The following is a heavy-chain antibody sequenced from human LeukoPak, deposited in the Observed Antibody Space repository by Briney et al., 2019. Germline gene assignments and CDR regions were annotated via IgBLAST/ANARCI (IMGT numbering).Heavy chain of an antibody. D-gene: IGHD3-22*01. V-gene: IGHV1-69*04. CDR2: IIPIFGIA. Sequence: SVKVSCKASGGTFSSYAISWVRQAPGQGLEWMGRIIPIFGIANYAQKFQGRVTITADKSTGTAYMELSSLRSEDTAVYYCATGQTPRYYYDSSGNWGQGTLVTVSS. CDR1: GGTFSSYA. J-gene: IGHJ4*02. CDR3: ATGQTPRYYYDSSGN.